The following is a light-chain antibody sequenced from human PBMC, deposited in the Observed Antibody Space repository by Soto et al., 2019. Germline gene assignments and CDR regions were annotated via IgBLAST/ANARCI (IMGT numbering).Light chain of an antibody. CDR2: EAF. CDR1: QTFNSW. V-gene: IGKV1-5*01. J-gene: IGKJ1*01. Sequence: DIQMTQSTSSLSASVGDTITITCRASQTFNSWVTWYQQKPGTAPKLLIYEAFTLQSGVSSRFSGNGSGTEFSLTISSLQADDFGSDYCQHYNPWTCGPGTKVDIK. CDR3: QHYNPWT.